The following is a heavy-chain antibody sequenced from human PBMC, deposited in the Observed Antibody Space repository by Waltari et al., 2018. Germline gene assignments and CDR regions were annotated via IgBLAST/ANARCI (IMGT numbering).Heavy chain of an antibody. CDR2: IQQNGSEK. V-gene: IGHV3-7*01. CDR1: GFTFSRAW. Sequence: EVQLVESGGDLVQPGGSLGLSCAASGFTFSRAWMTWVRQAPGKGLEWVGNIQQNGSEKWYADSVRGRFTISRDNAMNSLYLQMNSLRVEDTAVYYCARDLVATPPWGQGTLVTVSS. J-gene: IGHJ5*02. D-gene: IGHD2-21*02. CDR3: ARDLVATPP.